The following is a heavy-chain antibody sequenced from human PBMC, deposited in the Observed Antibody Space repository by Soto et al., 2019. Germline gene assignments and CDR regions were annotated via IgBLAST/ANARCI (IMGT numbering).Heavy chain of an antibody. CDR3: ATRSGWKRQWAFDI. D-gene: IGHD6-19*01. CDR1: GYTLTELS. Sequence: GASVKVSCKVSGYTLTELSMHWVRQAPGKGLEWMGGFDPEDGETIYAQKFQGRVTMTEDTSTDTAYMELSSLRSEDTAVYYCATRSGWKRQWAFDIWGQGTVVTVSS. J-gene: IGHJ3*02. CDR2: FDPEDGET. V-gene: IGHV1-24*01.